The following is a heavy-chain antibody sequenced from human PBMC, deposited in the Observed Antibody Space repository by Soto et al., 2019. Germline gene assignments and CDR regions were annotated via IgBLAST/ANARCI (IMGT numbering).Heavy chain of an antibody. J-gene: IGHJ6*02. V-gene: IGHV4-4*07. CDR1: GGSISSYY. D-gene: IGHD6-19*01. CDR3: ARDRLAIGVSSGWYLYYYYYYGMDI. CDR2: VYTSGST. Sequence: PSETLSLTWTVSGGSISSYYRSWIRQPAGKGLEWIGRVYTSGSTNYNPSLQSRVTMSLDTSKNQFSLKLSSVTAADTAVYYCARDRLAIGVSSGWYLYYYYYYGMDIWGQGTTVTVSS.